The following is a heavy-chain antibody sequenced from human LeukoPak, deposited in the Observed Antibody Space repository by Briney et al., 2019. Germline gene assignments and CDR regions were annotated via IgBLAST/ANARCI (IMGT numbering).Heavy chain of an antibody. CDR1: GFTFSSYA. V-gene: IGHV3-30*04. J-gene: IGHJ4*02. CDR2: ISYDGSNK. D-gene: IGHD3-9*01. Sequence: GRSLRLSCAASGFTFSSYAMHWVRQAPGKGLEWVAVISYDGSNKYYADSVKGRFTISRDNSKNTLYLQMNSLRAEDTAVYYCARGWDISTGYYGRHFDYWGQGTLVTVSS. CDR3: ARGWDISTGYYGRHFDY.